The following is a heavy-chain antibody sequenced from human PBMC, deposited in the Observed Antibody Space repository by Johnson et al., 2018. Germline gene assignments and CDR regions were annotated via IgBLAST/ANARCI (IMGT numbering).Heavy chain of an antibody. CDR3: ARERYSGYLNYYYYYMDV. J-gene: IGHJ6*03. CDR2: ISWNSGSI. Sequence: VQLVQSGGGLVKPGRSLRLSCTVSGFTFGDYAMSWVRQAPGKGLEWVSGISWNSGSIGYADSVKGRFTISRDNAKNSLYLQMNSLRAEDTAVYYCARERYSGYLNYYYYYMDVWGKGTTVTVSS. D-gene: IGHD5-12*01. V-gene: IGHV3-9*01. CDR1: GFTFGDYA.